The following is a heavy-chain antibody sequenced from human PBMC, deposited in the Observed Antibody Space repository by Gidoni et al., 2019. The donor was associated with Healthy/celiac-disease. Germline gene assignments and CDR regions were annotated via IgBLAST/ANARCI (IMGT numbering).Heavy chain of an antibody. J-gene: IGHJ6*02. CDR2: ISSNGGST. D-gene: IGHD2-15*01. V-gene: IGHV3-64D*06. CDR3: VRGSSCGYGMDV. CDR1: GCTFSSYA. Sequence: EVQLVESGGGLVQPGGARRRPGSASGCTFSSYAMHWVRQAPGKGLEYVSAISSNGGSTYYADSVKGRFTISRDNSKNTLYLQMSSLSAEDTAVYYCVRGSSCGYGMDVWGQGTTVTVSS.